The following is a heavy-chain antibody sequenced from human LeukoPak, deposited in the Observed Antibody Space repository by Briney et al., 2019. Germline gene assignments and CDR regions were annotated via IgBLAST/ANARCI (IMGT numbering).Heavy chain of an antibody. Sequence: SETLSLTCAVSGGSISSSNWWSWVRQPPGKGLEWIGEIYHSGSTKYNPSLKSRVTISVDTSKNQFSLKLSSVTAADTAVYYCANYYGSGSYLPDWGQGTLVTVSS. J-gene: IGHJ4*02. CDR3: ANYYGSGSYLPD. D-gene: IGHD3-10*01. CDR1: GGSISSSNW. CDR2: IYHSGST. V-gene: IGHV4-4*02.